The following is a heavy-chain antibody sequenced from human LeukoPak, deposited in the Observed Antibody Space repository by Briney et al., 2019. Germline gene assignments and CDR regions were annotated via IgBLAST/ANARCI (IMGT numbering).Heavy chain of an antibody. J-gene: IGHJ4*02. D-gene: IGHD3-10*01. CDR1: GGSISRSSYF. CDR3: ARTYYYGSGSYRDPYYFDY. V-gene: IGHV4-39*01. CDR2: TYYSGST. Sequence: PSETLSLTCTVSGGSISRSSYFWAWIRQPPGKGLEWMGSTYYSGSTYYNPSLKSRVTISVDTSKNQFSLKLSSVTAADTAVYYCARTYYYGSGSYRDPYYFDYWGQGTLVTVSS.